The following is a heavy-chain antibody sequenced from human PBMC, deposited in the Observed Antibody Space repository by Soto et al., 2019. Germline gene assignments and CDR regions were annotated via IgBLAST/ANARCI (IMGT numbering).Heavy chain of an antibody. J-gene: IGHJ4*02. CDR2: ISSSGGTT. Sequence: EVQLLESGGGLVQPGGSLRLSCAVSGFTFSSFAMSWVRQAPGKGLEWVSVISSSGGTTYYTDSVKGRFTISRDNSKNALYLQMNSVRAEETAVYYCASEYSYACDYWGQGTLVTVSS. CDR3: ASEYSYACDY. D-gene: IGHD3-16*01. V-gene: IGHV3-23*01. CDR1: GFTFSSFA.